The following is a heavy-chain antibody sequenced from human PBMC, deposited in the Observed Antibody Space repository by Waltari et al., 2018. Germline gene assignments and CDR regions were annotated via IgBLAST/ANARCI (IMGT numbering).Heavy chain of an antibody. CDR3: ARVAGTALHRYYHYYMDL. CDR1: GFSVSDNF. CDR2: SYTVGTT. D-gene: IGHD2-15*01. Sequence: EVEVVESGGGLMQPGGSLRLSCAASGFSVSDNFISWVRQAPGKGLGWVAISYTVGTTYFAESVKGRFTISRDNSRNTVYLQMNSLRVEDTAVYFCARVAGTALHRYYHYYMDLWGKGTTVTVSS. V-gene: IGHV3-53*01. J-gene: IGHJ6*03.